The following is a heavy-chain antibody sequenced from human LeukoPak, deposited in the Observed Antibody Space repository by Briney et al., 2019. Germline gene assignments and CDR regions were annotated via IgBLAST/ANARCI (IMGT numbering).Heavy chain of an antibody. Sequence: SVKVSCKASGGTFSSYAISWVRQAPGQGLEWMGGIIPIFGTANYAQKFQGRVTITADESTSTAYMELSSLRSEDTAVYYCARGYSSSWYGGPNWFDPWGQGTLVTVSS. J-gene: IGHJ5*02. CDR1: GGTFSSYA. CDR2: IIPIFGTA. CDR3: ARGYSSSWYGGPNWFDP. D-gene: IGHD6-13*01. V-gene: IGHV1-69*13.